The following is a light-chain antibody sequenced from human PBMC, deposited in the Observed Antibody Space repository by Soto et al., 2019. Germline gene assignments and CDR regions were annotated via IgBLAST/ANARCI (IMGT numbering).Light chain of an antibody. J-gene: IGLJ2*01. V-gene: IGLV1-51*01. CDR3: ATWDGSLPGEV. CDR2: DNN. CDR1: SSNIGNNY. Sequence: SVLTQSPSVSAAPGQTVTISCSGSSSNIGNNYVSWYQQLPGTAPKLLIYDNNKRPSGIPDRFSGSKSGTSGTLDITGLQTGDEADYYCATWDGSLPGEVFGGGTQLTVL.